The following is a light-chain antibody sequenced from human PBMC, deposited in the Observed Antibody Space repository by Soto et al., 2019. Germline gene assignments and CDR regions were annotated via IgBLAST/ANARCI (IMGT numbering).Light chain of an antibody. CDR1: RSVSSN. CDR2: GAS. Sequence: EIVMTQSPAILSVYPGEGATLSCRASRSVSSNLAWYQQKPGQAPRLLIYGASSRATGIPDRFSGSGSGTDFTLTISRLEPEDFAVYYCQQYGSSPLFGQGTKVDIK. CDR3: QQYGSSPL. J-gene: IGKJ1*01. V-gene: IGKV3-20*01.